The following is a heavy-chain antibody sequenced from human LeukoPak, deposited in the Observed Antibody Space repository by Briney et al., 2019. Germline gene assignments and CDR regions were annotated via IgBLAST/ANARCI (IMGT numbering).Heavy chain of an antibody. CDR1: GFTFDDYA. V-gene: IGHV3-43*02. D-gene: IGHD6-13*01. CDR3: AKDRSRAAVDLDAFDI. CDR2: ISGDGGST. J-gene: IGHJ3*02. Sequence: PGGSLRLSCAASGFTFDDYAMHWVRQAPGKGLEWVSLISGDGGSTYYADSVKGRFTISRDNSKNTLYLQMNSLRAEDTAVYYCAKDRSRAAVDLDAFDIWGQGTMVTVSS.